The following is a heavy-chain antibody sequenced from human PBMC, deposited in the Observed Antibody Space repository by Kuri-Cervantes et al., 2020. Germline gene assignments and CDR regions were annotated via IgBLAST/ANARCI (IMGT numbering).Heavy chain of an antibody. Sequence: GESLKISCAASGFTFSSYSMNWVRQAPGKGLEWVSSISSSSSYIYYADSVKGRFTISRDNAKNSLYLQVNSLRAEDTAVYYCAREYGEDAFDIWGQGTMVTVSS. D-gene: IGHD4-17*01. CDR3: AREYGEDAFDI. CDR2: ISSSSSYI. CDR1: GFTFSSYS. J-gene: IGHJ3*02. V-gene: IGHV3-21*01.